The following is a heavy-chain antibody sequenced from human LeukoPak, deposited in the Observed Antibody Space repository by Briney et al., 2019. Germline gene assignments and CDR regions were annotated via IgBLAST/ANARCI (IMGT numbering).Heavy chain of an antibody. CDR1: GFTFSNYV. CDR2: IQKDGGSK. V-gene: IGHV3-30*02. D-gene: IGHD7-27*01. J-gene: IGHJ4*02. Sequence: GGSLRLSCAASGFTFSNYVMNWVRPAPGKGLEWVTFIQKDGGSKFYADSVKGQFTISRDNSKNTQYLQMNSLRAEDTAVYYCARVLKWGSHYFDYWGQGTLVTVSS. CDR3: ARVLKWGSHYFDY.